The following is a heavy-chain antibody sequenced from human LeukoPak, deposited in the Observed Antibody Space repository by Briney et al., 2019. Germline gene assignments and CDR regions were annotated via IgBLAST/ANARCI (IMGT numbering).Heavy chain of an antibody. D-gene: IGHD3-10*01. CDR2: INHSGST. CDR1: GGPFSGYY. J-gene: IGHJ5*02. V-gene: IGHV4-34*01. CDR3: ARRARGMVRGVTTNWFDP. Sequence: SETLSLTCAVYGGPFSGYYWSWIRQPPGKGLEWIGEINHSGSTNYNPSLKSRVTISVDTSKNQFSLKLSSVTAADTAVYYCARRARGMVRGVTTNWFDPWGQGTLVTVSS.